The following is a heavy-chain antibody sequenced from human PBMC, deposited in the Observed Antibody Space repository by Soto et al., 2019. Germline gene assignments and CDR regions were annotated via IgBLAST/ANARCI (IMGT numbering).Heavy chain of an antibody. CDR3: ATAPRRFGEFLDY. V-gene: IGHV1-24*01. D-gene: IGHD3-10*01. J-gene: IGHJ4*02. Sequence: ASVKVSCKVSGYTLTELSMHWVRQAPGKGLAWMGGFDPEDGETIYAQKFQGRVTMTEDTSTDTAYMELSSLRSEDTAVYYCATAPRRFGEFLDYWGQGTLVTVSS. CDR2: FDPEDGET. CDR1: GYTLTELS.